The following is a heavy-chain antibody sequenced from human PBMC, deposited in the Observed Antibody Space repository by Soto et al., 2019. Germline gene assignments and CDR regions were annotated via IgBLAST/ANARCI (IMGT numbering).Heavy chain of an antibody. CDR1: GGSFSGYY. D-gene: IGHD4-17*01. CDR2: INHSGST. V-gene: IGHV4-34*01. Sequence: SETLSLTCAVYGGSFSGYYWSWIRQPPGKGMEWIGEINHSGSTNYNPSLKSRVTISVDTSKNQFSLKLSSVTAADTAVYYCARGRTAVSYYYYYGMDVWGQGTTVTVSS. J-gene: IGHJ6*02. CDR3: ARGRTAVSYYYYYGMDV.